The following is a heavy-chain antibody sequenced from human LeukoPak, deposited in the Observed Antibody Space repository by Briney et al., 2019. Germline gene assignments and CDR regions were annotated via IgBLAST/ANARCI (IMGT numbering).Heavy chain of an antibody. J-gene: IGHJ4*02. CDR2: IYYSGST. Sequence: SETLSLTCTVSGGSISSSSYYWGWIRQPPGKGLEWIGSIYYSGSTYYNPSLKSRVTISVDTSKNQFSLKLSSVTAADTAVYYCASYSNYAEQFDYWGQGTLVTVSS. CDR3: ASYSNYAEQFDY. D-gene: IGHD4-11*01. V-gene: IGHV4-39*07. CDR1: GGSISSSSYY.